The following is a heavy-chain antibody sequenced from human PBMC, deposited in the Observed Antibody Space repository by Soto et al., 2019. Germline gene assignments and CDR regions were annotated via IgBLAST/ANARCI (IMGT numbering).Heavy chain of an antibody. CDR3: ARDDHDFWSAYYTSDY. CDR1: GYTFTSYG. CDR2: ISGFNGNT. Sequence: QVQLVQSGAEVKKPGASVKVSCKASGYTFTSYGISWVRQAPGQGLEWMGGISGFNGNTNYAQKFQGRVTMTTDTSTTTAYMELRSLRSDDTAMYYCARDDHDFWSAYYTSDYWGQGTLVTVSS. D-gene: IGHD3-3*01. V-gene: IGHV1-18*01. J-gene: IGHJ4*02.